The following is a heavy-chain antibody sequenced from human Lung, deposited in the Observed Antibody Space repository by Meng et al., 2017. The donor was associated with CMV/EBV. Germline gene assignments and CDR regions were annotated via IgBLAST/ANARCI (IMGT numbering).Heavy chain of an antibody. V-gene: IGHV3-48*01. CDR3: ARGPNDSRGYPSPNYYYYGLDV. J-gene: IGHJ6*02. Sequence: GGSLRLXCAASGFTLKTYTMNWVRQAPGKGLEWVSYISSSSNSIYYAVSVKGRFTISRDNVKNSLYLQMNSLSAEDTAVYYCARGPNDSRGYPSPNYYYYGLDVWGQGTTVTVSS. D-gene: IGHD3-22*01. CDR1: GFTLKTYT. CDR2: ISSSSNSI.